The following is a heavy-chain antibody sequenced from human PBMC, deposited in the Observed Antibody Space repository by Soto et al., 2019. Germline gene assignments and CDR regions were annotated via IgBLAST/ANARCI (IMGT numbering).Heavy chain of an antibody. Sequence: GASVKVSCKASGYTFTSYGISWVRQAPGQGLEWMGWISAYNGNTNYAQKLQGRVTMTTDTSTSTAYMELRSLRSDDTAVYYCARETLDYISYGWYFDLWGRGTLVTVSS. V-gene: IGHV1-18*01. CDR1: GYTFTSYG. D-gene: IGHD4-4*01. CDR3: ARETLDYISYGWYFDL. J-gene: IGHJ2*01. CDR2: ISAYNGNT.